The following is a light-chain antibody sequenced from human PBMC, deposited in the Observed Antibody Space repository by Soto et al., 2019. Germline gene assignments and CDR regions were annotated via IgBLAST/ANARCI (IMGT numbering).Light chain of an antibody. J-gene: IGKJ5*01. V-gene: IGKV3-11*01. CDR1: QSVSTY. Sequence: ETVLTQSPATLSLSPGESATLSCRASQSVSTYLAWYQQKPGQAPRLLIYDASNKVTGIPARFRGSGSGTDFTLTISSLEPDDVAVYHCQTRSNRQIPVGQGTRLESK. CDR3: QTRSNRQIP. CDR2: DAS.